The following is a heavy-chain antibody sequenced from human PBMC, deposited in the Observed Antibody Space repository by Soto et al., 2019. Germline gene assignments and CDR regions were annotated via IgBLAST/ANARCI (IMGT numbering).Heavy chain of an antibody. V-gene: IGHV1-24*01. CDR2: FDPEDGET. D-gene: IGHD3-10*01. CDR3: ATAHLHYGSGSYPDY. Sequence: GASVKVSCKVSGYTLTELSMHWVRQAPGKGLEWMGGFDPEDGETIYAQKFQGRVTMTEGTSTDTAYMELSSLRSEDTAVYYCATAHLHYGSGSYPDYWGQGTLVTVSS. J-gene: IGHJ4*02. CDR1: GYTLTELS.